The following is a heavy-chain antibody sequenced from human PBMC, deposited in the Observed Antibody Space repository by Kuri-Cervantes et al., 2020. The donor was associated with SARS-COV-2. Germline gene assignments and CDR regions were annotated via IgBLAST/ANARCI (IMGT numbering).Heavy chain of an antibody. CDR1: GGTFSSYA. J-gene: IGHJ2*01. V-gene: IGHV1-69*04. Sequence: SVKVSCKASGGTFSSYAISWVRQAPGQGLEWMGRIIPIFGIANYAQKFQGGVTITADKSTSTAYMELSSLRSEDTAVYYCARVPFFSASRWYFDLWGRGTLVTVSS. CDR2: IIPIFGIA. D-gene: IGHD2/OR15-2a*01. CDR3: ARVPFFSASRWYFDL.